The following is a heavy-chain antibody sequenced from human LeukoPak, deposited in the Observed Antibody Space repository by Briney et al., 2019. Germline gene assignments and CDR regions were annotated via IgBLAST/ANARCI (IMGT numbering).Heavy chain of an antibody. V-gene: IGHV3-30-3*01. CDR1: GFTFSSYA. J-gene: IGHJ6*02. CDR2: ISPDGDKK. D-gene: IGHD6-19*01. CDR3: AKVRSSGWHEPYHYYGMDV. Sequence: PGRSLRLSCAASGFTFSSYAMHWVRQVPGKGLEWVTLISPDGDKKYYADSVKGRFTISRDNSKNTVYLQMNSLKTEDTAIYYCAKVRSSGWHEPYHYYGMDVWGQGTTVIVSS.